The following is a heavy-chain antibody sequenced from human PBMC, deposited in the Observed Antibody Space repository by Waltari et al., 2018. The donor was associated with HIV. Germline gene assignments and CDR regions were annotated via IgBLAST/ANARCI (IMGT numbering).Heavy chain of an antibody. J-gene: IGHJ3*02. CDR2: ISSSSSTI. CDR3: ARDPDSSSWYNAFDI. Sequence: EVQLVESGGGLVQPGGSLRLSCAASGFTFSSYSMNWVRPAPGKGLKWVSYISSSSSTIYYADSVKGRFTISRDNAKNSLYLQMNSLRDEDTAVYYCARDPDSSSWYNAFDIWGQGTMVTVSS. V-gene: IGHV3-48*02. D-gene: IGHD6-13*01. CDR1: GFTFSSYS.